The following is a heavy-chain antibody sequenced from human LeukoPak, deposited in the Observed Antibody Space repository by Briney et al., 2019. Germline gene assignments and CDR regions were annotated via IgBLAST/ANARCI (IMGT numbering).Heavy chain of an antibody. J-gene: IGHJ3*02. CDR2: IRYDGSNK. V-gene: IGHV3-30*02. Sequence: GGSLRLSCAASGFTFSSYGMHWVRQAPGKGLEWVAFIRYDGSNKYYADSVKGRSTISRDNSKNTLYLQMNSLRAEDTAVYYCAKNSITGTKNAFDIWGQGTMVTVS. D-gene: IGHD1-20*01. CDR1: GFTFSSYG. CDR3: AKNSITGTKNAFDI.